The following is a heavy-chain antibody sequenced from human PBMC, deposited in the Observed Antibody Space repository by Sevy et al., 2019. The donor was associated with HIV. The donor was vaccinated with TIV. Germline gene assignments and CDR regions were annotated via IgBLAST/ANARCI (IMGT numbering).Heavy chain of an antibody. CDR2: IRGSGGST. D-gene: IGHD3-22*01. J-gene: IGHJ6*02. Sequence: GGSLRLSCAASGFTFSSYAMSWVRQAPGKGLEWVSTIRGSGGSTYYADSVKGRFTISRDNSKNTLYFQMNSLRAEDTAVYYCHGDYDSSQLASYYYYGMDVWGQGPRSPSP. CDR3: HGDYDSSQLASYYYYGMDV. V-gene: IGHV3-23*01. CDR1: GFTFSSYA.